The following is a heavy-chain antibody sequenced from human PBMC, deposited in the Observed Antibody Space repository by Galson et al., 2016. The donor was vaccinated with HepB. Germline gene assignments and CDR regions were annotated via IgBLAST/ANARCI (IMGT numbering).Heavy chain of an antibody. J-gene: IGHJ4*02. CDR1: GFTLRTYW. Sequence: SQRLSCAASGFTLRTYWLHWVRQSPGMGLVWVSRISSDGLTTTYANSVKGRFTISRDNGRNTLYLQMNSLRADDTAVYYCAGVPSGKRLDYWGQGTLVTVSS. V-gene: IGHV3-74*03. CDR3: AGVPSGKRLDY. D-gene: IGHD4-23*01. CDR2: ISSDGLTT.